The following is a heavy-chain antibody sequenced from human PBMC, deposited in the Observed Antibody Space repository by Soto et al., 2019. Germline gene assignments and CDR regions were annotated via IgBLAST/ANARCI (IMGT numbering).Heavy chain of an antibody. CDR1: GGSISSGGYS. V-gene: IGHV4-30-2*01. Sequence: SETLSLTCAVSGGSISSGGYSWSWIRQPPGKGLEWIGYIYHSGSTDYNPSLKSRVAISLDTSKNQFSLSLNSVTAADTAVYYCARSSIEPRVFMYPFDAWGQGTLVTVS. CDR2: IYHSGST. D-gene: IGHD6-6*01. J-gene: IGHJ4*02. CDR3: ARSSIEPRVFMYPFDA.